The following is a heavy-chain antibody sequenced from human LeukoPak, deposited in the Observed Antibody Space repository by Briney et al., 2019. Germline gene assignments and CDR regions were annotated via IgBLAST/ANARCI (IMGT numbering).Heavy chain of an antibody. D-gene: IGHD6-19*01. Sequence: PGRSLRLSCAASGFTFDDYAMHWVRQAPGKGLEWVSGISWNSGSIGYADSVXXRFTISRDNAKNSLYLQMNSLRAEDMALYYCASXAGAYSSGLGAFDIWGQGTMVTVSS. V-gene: IGHV3-9*03. CDR1: GFTFDDYA. J-gene: IGHJ3*02. CDR3: ASXAGAYSSGLGAFDI. CDR2: ISWNSGSI.